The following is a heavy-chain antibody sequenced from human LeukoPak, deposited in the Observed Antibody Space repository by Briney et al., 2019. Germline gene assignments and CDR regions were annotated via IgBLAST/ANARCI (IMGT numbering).Heavy chain of an antibody. Sequence: GGSLRLSCAASGFTFSNAWMSWVRQAPGKGLEWVGRIKSKTDGGTTDYAAPVKGRFTISRDDSKNTLYLQMNSLRAKDTAVYYCAREDCSSTSCYTGLDAFDIWGQGTMVTVSS. D-gene: IGHD2-2*02. CDR1: GFTFSNAW. CDR3: AREDCSSTSCYTGLDAFDI. J-gene: IGHJ3*02. V-gene: IGHV3-15*01. CDR2: IKSKTDGGTT.